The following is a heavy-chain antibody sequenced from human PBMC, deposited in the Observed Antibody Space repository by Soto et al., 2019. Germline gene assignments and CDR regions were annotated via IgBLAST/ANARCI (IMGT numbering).Heavy chain of an antibody. CDR1: GLTYSSYG. V-gene: IGHV3-30*04. J-gene: IGHJ6*02. Sequence: GALTLSCEASGLTYSSYGMHWVRQDPGKGLEGVAVISYEGRNKYYADSVKGRFTISRDNSKNTLYLQMNSLRAEDTAVYYCARDQYYDFWSGYMKIYYYYGMDVWGQGTTVTVSS. D-gene: IGHD3-3*01. CDR3: ARDQYYDFWSGYMKIYYYYGMDV. CDR2: ISYEGRNK.